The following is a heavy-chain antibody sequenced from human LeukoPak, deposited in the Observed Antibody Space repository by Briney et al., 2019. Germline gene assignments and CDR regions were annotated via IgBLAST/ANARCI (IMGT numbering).Heavy chain of an antibody. V-gene: IGHV3-30-3*02. J-gene: IGHJ4*02. CDR1: GFTFSSYA. CDR2: ISSDGSNK. D-gene: IGHD5-12*01. Sequence: GGSLRLSCAASGFTFSSYAMHWVRQAPGKGLEWVAFISSDGSNKYYADSVKGRFTISRDNSKNTLYLQMNSLRAEDTAVYYCAKSHYDYAKGHFDYWGQGTLVTVSS. CDR3: AKSHYDYAKGHFDY.